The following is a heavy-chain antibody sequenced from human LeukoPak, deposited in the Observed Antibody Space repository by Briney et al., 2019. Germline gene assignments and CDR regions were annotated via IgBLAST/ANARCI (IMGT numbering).Heavy chain of an antibody. V-gene: IGHV1-24*01. CDR3: AILVWSYNWFDP. CDR1: GYTLTELS. CDR2: FDPEDGET. Sequence: ASVKVSCKVSGYTLTELSMHWVRQAPGKGLELMGGFDPEDGETIYAQKLQGRVTMTEDTSTDTAYMELSSLRSEDTAVYYCAILVWSYNWFDPWGQGTLVTVSS. J-gene: IGHJ5*02. D-gene: IGHD2-8*01.